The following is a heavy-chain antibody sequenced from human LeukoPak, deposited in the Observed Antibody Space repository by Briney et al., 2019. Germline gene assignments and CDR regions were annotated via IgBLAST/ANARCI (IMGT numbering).Heavy chain of an antibody. CDR3: AKVGYGSGSQYFDY. D-gene: IGHD3-10*01. J-gene: IGHJ4*02. V-gene: IGHV3-30*02. CDR1: GFTFSSYG. CDR2: IRYDGSNK. Sequence: GGSLRLSCAASGFTFSSYGMHWVRQAPGKGLEWVAFIRYDGSNKYYADSVKGRFTISRDNSRNTLYLQMNSLRAEDTAVYYCAKVGYGSGSQYFDYWGQGTLVTVSS.